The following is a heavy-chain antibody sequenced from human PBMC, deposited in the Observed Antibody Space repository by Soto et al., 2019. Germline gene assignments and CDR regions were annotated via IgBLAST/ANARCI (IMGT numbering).Heavy chain of an antibody. D-gene: IGHD4-17*01. CDR2: IYSGGST. CDR1: GFTVSSNY. CDR3: ARDGKDDYGDYHGY. V-gene: IGHV3-53*01. J-gene: IGHJ1*01. Sequence: EVQLVESGGGLIQPGGSLRLSCAASGFTVSSNYMSWVRQAPGKGLEWVSVIYSGGSTYYADSVKGRFTISRDNSKNPLYLQMNSLRAEDTAVYYCARDGKDDYGDYHGYWGQGTLVTVSS.